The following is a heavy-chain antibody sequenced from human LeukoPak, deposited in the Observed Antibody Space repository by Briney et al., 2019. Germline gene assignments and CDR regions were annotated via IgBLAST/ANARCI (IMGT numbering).Heavy chain of an antibody. CDR3: ARDIIRLGESTFDY. CDR2: ISYDGSNK. J-gene: IGHJ4*02. D-gene: IGHD3-16*01. CDR1: GFTFSSYA. V-gene: IGHV3-30*04. Sequence: PGGSLRLSCAASGFTFSSYAMHWVRQAPGKGLEWVAVISYDGSNKYYADSVKGRFTISRDNAKNSLYLQMNSLRDEDTAVYYCARDIIRLGESTFDYWGQGTLVTVSS.